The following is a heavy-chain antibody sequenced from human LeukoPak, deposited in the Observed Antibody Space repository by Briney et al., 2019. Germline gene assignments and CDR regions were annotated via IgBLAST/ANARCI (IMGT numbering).Heavy chain of an antibody. CDR2: ISSSGSTI. Sequence: PGGSLRLSCAASGFTCSDYYMSRIRQAPGKGLEWVSYISSSGSTIYYADSVKGRFTISRDNAKNSLYLQMNSLRAEDTAVYYCARAGSSSWYVQDYWGQGTLVTVSS. J-gene: IGHJ4*02. CDR1: GFTCSDYY. CDR3: ARAGSSSWYVQDY. V-gene: IGHV3-11*01. D-gene: IGHD6-13*01.